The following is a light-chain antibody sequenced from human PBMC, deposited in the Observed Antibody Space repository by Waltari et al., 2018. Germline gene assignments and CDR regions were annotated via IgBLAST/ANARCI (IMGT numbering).Light chain of an antibody. J-gene: IGLJ1*01. CDR3: LSYTISSTEV. CDR1: RSDGGGYTY. Sequence: SLTQPACVSGSPGPSVGFSCTGTRSDGGGYTYLSWYQQHPGNVPKFMIYEVSNRPQGFSNRLCGSKSDHTASQSISGLQSEDEHDYYCLSYTISSTEVVGAGTNVTVL. CDR2: EVS. V-gene: IGLV2-14*01.